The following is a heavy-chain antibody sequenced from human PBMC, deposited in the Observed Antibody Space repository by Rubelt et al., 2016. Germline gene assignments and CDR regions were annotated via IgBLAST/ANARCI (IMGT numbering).Heavy chain of an antibody. D-gene: IGHD3-10*01. CDR3: ARDGSGSYYSSADY. J-gene: IGHJ4*02. V-gene: IGHV3-21*01. CDR2: ISPSSGYI. CDR1: GFTFSKHW. Sequence: EVQLVESGGGLVQPGGSLRLSCTASGFTFSKHWMHWVRQGPGKGLEWVSFISPSSGYIYYSDSVKGRFTISRDNSKNTLYLQMNSLRAEDTAVYYCARDGSGSYYSSADYWGQGTLVTVSS.